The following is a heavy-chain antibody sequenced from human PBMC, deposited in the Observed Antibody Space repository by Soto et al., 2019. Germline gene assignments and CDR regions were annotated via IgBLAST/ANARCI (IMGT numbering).Heavy chain of an antibody. V-gene: IGHV3-30*18. Sequence: QVQLVESGGGVVQPGRSLRLSCAASGFTFRNFGMHWVRQAPGTGLEWVAVISYDGTNKYYADSVKGRFTISRDNSKNTLYLQINSLRAEDTAVYYCAKAVPPFVVVTASDYWGQGTLVTVSS. CDR3: AKAVPPFVVVTASDY. CDR1: GFTFRNFG. D-gene: IGHD2-21*02. J-gene: IGHJ4*02. CDR2: ISYDGTNK.